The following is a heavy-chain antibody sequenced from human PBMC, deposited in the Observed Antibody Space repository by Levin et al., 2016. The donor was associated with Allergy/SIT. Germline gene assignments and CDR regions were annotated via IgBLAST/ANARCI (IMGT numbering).Heavy chain of an antibody. D-gene: IGHD5-18*01. CDR2: INHSGST. CDR3: AGTVDTAMVSGEY. V-gene: IGHV4-34*01. Sequence: SETLSLTCAVYGGSFSGYYWSWIRQPPGKGLEWIGEINHSGSTNYNPSLKSRVTISVDTSKNQFSLKLSSVTAADTAVYYCAGTVDTAMVSGEYWGQGTLVTVSS. CDR1: GGSFSGYY. J-gene: IGHJ4*02.